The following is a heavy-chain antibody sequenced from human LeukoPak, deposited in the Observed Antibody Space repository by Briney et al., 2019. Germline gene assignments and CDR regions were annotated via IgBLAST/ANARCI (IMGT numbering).Heavy chain of an antibody. V-gene: IGHV1-18*04. CDR2: ISVYNGNT. CDR3: ARHTGSLYDFWSGYIDY. Sequence: ASVKVSCKASGYIFTDYYIHWVRQARGQGLEWMGWISVYNGNTKYVQKFQGRVTMTTDTSTRTAYMELRSLRSDDTAVYYCARHTGSLYDFWSGYIDYWGQGTLVTVSS. D-gene: IGHD3-3*01. J-gene: IGHJ4*02. CDR1: GYIFTDYY.